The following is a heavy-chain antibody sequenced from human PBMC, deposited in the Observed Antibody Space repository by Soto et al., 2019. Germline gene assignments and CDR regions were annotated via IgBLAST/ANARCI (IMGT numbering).Heavy chain of an antibody. CDR1: GGTFSSYA. V-gene: IGHV1-69*06. D-gene: IGHD3-22*01. Sequence: SVKVSCKASGGTFSSYAISWVRQAPGQGLEWMGGIIPIFGTANYAQKFQGGVTITADKSTSTAYMELSSLRSEDTAVYYCARVDLRPDYYDSSGYYGAFDIWGQGTMVTVSS. CDR2: IIPIFGTA. CDR3: ARVDLRPDYYDSSGYYGAFDI. J-gene: IGHJ3*02.